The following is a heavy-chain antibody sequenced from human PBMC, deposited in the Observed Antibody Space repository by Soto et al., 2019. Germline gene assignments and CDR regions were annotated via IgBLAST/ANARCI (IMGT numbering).Heavy chain of an antibody. V-gene: IGHV1-18*01. CDR3: AMVDVYVTPSPQDV. CDR1: GYTFTRYG. CDR2: INTYNGNT. D-gene: IGHD3-16*01. J-gene: IGHJ6*02. Sequence: QVQLVQSGAEVKNPGASVKVSCKASGYTFTRYGIGWARQAPGQGLEWMGWINTYNGNTNYAQNVQGRVTLTTDTSTSTAYMELRSLRSNDPAIYYCAMVDVYVTPSPQDVWGQGTPVIVSS.